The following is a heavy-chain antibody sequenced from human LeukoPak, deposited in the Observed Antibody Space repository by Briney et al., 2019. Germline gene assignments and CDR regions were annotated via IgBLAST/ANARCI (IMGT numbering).Heavy chain of an antibody. CDR1: GGSISSYY. CDR2: IYTSGST. Sequence: PSETLSLTCTVSGGSISSYYWSWIRQPAGKGLEWIGRIYTSGSTNYNPSLKSRVTMSVDTSKNQFSLKLSSVTAADTAVYYCARDPGYSYGDDYYYYGMDVWGQGTTVTVSS. V-gene: IGHV4-4*07. J-gene: IGHJ6*02. D-gene: IGHD5-18*01. CDR3: ARDPGYSYGDDYYYYGMDV.